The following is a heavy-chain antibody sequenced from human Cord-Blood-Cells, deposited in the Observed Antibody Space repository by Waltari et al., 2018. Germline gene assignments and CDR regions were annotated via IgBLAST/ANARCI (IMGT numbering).Heavy chain of an antibody. Sequence: EVQLVESGGGLVQPGGSLRLSCAASGFTFSSYWMSWVRQAPGKGLGRVANIKQDGSEKYDVDSVKGRFTISRDNAKNSLYLQMNSLRAEDTAVYYCASSPGIAAAGTQQTYGMDVWGQGTTVTVSS. CDR2: IKQDGSEK. J-gene: IGHJ6*02. CDR1: GFTFSSYW. CDR3: ASSPGIAAAGTQQTYGMDV. V-gene: IGHV3-7*01. D-gene: IGHD6-13*01.